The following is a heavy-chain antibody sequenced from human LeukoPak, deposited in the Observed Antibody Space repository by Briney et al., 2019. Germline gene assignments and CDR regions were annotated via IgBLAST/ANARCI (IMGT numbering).Heavy chain of an antibody. CDR3: AKVVWRRWLRLVNAFDI. D-gene: IGHD5-24*01. CDR1: GFTFSSYA. V-gene: IGHV3-23*01. Sequence: GGSLRLSCAASGFTFSSYAMSWVRQAPGKGLEWVSAISGSGGSTYYADSVKGRFTISRDNSKNTLYLQMNSLRAEDTAVYYCAKVVWRRWLRLVNAFDIWGQGTMVTVSS. J-gene: IGHJ3*02. CDR2: ISGSGGST.